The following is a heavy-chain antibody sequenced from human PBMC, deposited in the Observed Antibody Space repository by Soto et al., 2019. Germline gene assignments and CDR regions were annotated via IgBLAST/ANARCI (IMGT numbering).Heavy chain of an antibody. CDR2: IIPIFGTA. Sequence: SVKVSCKASGGTFSSYAISWVRQAPGQGLEWMGGIIPIFGTANYAQKFQGRVTITADESTSTAYMELSSLRSEDTAVYYCALMGRGVIRSDNNWLYPWGQGTLVSVAS. J-gene: IGHJ5*02. V-gene: IGHV1-69*13. CDR1: GGTFSSYA. CDR3: ALMGRGVIRSDNNWLYP. D-gene: IGHD3-10*01.